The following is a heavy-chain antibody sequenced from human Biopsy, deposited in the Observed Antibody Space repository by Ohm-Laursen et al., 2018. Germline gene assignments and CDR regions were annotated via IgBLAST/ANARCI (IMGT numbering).Heavy chain of an antibody. CDR1: ADSISSYY. J-gene: IGHJ3*02. CDR2: IYSSGST. V-gene: IGHV4-4*07. CDR3: ARWTPEYDSSRYYLDAFDI. Sequence: SVTLSLTWTVSADSISSYYWSWIRQPAGKGLEWLGRIYSSGSTNYNPSLESRVTLSMDTSKRHFSLKLSFVTAADTTVYYCARWTPEYDSSRYYLDAFDIWGQGTKVTVSS. D-gene: IGHD3-22*01.